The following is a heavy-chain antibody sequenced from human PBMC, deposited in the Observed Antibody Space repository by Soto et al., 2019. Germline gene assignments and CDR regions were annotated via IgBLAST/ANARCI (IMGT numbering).Heavy chain of an antibody. CDR3: ATHGLGVSSPPYFDN. CDR2: FVPLFGTT. V-gene: IGHV1-69*01. J-gene: IGHJ4*02. Sequence: QLVQSGSEVKKPGSSVKVSCQASGGTFSGYVVTWVRQAPGQGLEWMGEFVPLFGTTNYAQRFSGRITIPAEESTSTAYMELRTLRSDDTAVYYCATHGLGVSSPPYFDNWGQGTLVTGSS. CDR1: GGTFSGYV. D-gene: IGHD3-16*01.